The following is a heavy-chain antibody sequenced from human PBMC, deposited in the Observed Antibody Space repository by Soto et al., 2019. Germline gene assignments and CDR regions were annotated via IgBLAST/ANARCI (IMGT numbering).Heavy chain of an antibody. D-gene: IGHD2-2*01. Sequence: SETLSLTCTLAGGSISSSSYYWGWSRQPPGKGLEWIGSIYYSGSTYYTPSLKSRVTISVDTSKNQFSLKLSSVTAADTAVYYCASYCSSTSCPLALYYYYGMDVWGQGTTVTVSS. CDR2: IYYSGST. CDR1: GGSISSSSYY. J-gene: IGHJ6*02. CDR3: ASYCSSTSCPLALYYYYGMDV. V-gene: IGHV4-39*01.